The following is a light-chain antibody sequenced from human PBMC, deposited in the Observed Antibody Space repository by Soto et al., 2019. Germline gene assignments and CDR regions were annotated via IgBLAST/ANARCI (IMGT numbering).Light chain of an antibody. CDR2: AAS. CDR1: QAISSS. Sequence: DIQLTQSPSFLSASVGDRVTITCRASQAISSSLAWYQHNPGKAPKLLIYAASTLQNGVPSSFSGSGYGTEFTLTISSLQPEDFATYYCKHLNDYRHTFGQGTKVEIK. J-gene: IGKJ2*01. CDR3: KHLNDYRHT. V-gene: IGKV1-9*01.